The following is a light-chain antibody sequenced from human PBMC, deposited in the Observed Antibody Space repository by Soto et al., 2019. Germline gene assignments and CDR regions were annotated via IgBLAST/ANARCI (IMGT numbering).Light chain of an antibody. J-gene: IGKJ1*01. CDR2: AAS. CDR3: QKYDTVPQT. CDR1: QGIIDY. V-gene: IGKV1-27*01. Sequence: DIQMTQSPSSLSASVGDTVTITCRASQGIIDYLAWYQQRPGKVPKLLIYAASTLQTGVPSRFSGSGAGTDFTLTISSLQPEDVRSYYCQKYDTVPQTFGQGTRVEIK.